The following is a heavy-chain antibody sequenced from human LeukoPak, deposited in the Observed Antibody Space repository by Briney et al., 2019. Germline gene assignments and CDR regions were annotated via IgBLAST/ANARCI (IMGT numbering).Heavy chain of an antibody. CDR1: GGSISSGDYY. V-gene: IGHV4-30-4*02. Sequence: SETLSLTCTVSGGSISSGDYYWSWIRQPPGKGLEWIGYIYYSGSTYYNPSLKSRVTISVDTSKNQFSLKLSSVTAADTAVYYCARVEMATIDPHFDYWGQGTLVTVSS. D-gene: IGHD5-24*01. CDR2: IYYSGST. J-gene: IGHJ4*02. CDR3: ARVEMATIDPHFDY.